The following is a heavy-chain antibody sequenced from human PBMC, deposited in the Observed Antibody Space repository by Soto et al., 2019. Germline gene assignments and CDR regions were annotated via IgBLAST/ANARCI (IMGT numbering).Heavy chain of an antibody. CDR2: IFHGGNT. Sequence: SETLSLTCAVSGFFISSGNYWGWIRKPPGKGLEWIGSIFHGGNTYYNPSLKSRVTITVDMSKNQFSLKLNSVTAADTAVYYCAKARWYDAFDVWGQGTVVTVSS. V-gene: IGHV4-38-2*01. D-gene: IGHD2-15*01. J-gene: IGHJ3*01. CDR1: GFFISSGNY. CDR3: AKARWYDAFDV.